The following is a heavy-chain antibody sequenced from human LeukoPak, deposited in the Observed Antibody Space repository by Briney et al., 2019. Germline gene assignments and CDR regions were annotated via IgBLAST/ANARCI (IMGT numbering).Heavy chain of an antibody. CDR2: IYYSGTT. CDR1: GDSISSSSYY. D-gene: IGHD2-2*02. J-gene: IGHJ5*02. CDR3: GIVVVPAAIPGDA. Sequence: SETLSLTCTVSGDSISSSSYYWGWIRQPPGKGLEGIGSIYYSGTTYYHPSLKSRVIISVDTSKNQFSLKLSSVTAADTAVYYCGIVVVPAAIPGDAWGQGTLVTVSS. V-gene: IGHV4-39*01.